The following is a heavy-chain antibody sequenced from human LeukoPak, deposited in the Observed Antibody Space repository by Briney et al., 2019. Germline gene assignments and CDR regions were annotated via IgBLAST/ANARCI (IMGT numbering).Heavy chain of an antibody. CDR2: ISSSGSTI. CDR3: ARVIQLWSLYYFDY. Sequence: GGSLRLSCAASGFTFSSYEMNWVRQAPGKGLEWVSYISSSGSTIYYADSVKGRFTISRDNAKNSLYLQMNSLRAEDTAVYYGARVIQLWSLYYFDYWGQGTLVTVSS. J-gene: IGHJ4*02. V-gene: IGHV3-48*03. CDR1: GFTFSSYE. D-gene: IGHD5-18*01.